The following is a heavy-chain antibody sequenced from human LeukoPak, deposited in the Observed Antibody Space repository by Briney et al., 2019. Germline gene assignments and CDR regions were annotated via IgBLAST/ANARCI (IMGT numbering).Heavy chain of an antibody. J-gene: IGHJ6*04. Sequence: SPTLSLTCTVSGFSISSGSYYWGWIRQPAGKGLEWIRRIYTSGSTNYNPYRKSRVTISVDTSKNQFSLKLSSVTAADTAVYYCARGEILEWHKTEYYYGMDVWGEGTTVTVPS. D-gene: IGHD3-3*01. CDR3: ARGEILEWHKTEYYYGMDV. CDR2: IYTSGST. CDR1: GFSISSGSYY. V-gene: IGHV4-61*02.